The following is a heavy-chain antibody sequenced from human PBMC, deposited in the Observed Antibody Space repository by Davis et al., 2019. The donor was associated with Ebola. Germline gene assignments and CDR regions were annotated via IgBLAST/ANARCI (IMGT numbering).Heavy chain of an antibody. CDR3: APELGGTGHLQY. D-gene: IGHD3-10*01. Sequence: AASVKVSCKASGYTFTSYGITWVRQAPGQGLEWMGWINPHNGNTNYAQTFQGRVTMTGDTSTNTVYMELSSLRSEDTAVYYCAPELGGTGHLQYWGQGTLVTVSS. V-gene: IGHV1-18*04. J-gene: IGHJ4*02. CDR1: GYTFTSYG. CDR2: INPHNGNT.